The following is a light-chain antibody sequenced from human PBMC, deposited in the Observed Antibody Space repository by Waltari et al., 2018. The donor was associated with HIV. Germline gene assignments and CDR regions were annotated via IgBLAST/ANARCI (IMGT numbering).Light chain of an antibody. Sequence: QSALPQPASVSGSPRPSINISCSGASSDIGFYNSVSWYQRHPAKAPKVIIYDVNNRPSGISNRFSGSKSGNTASLTISGLQAEDEADYFCSSYTRNDSLLLFGGGTRLTVL. CDR1: SSDIGFYNS. CDR2: DVN. V-gene: IGLV2-14*03. CDR3: SSYTRNDSLLL. J-gene: IGLJ2*01.